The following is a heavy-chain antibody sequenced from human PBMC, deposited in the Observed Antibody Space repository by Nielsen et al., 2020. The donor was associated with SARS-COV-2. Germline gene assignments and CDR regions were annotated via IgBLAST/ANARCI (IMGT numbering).Heavy chain of an antibody. CDR3: ARDSTAMVFDY. CDR1: GFTFSSYS. CDR2: ISYDGSNK. J-gene: IGHJ4*02. V-gene: IGHV3-30*03. Sequence: GSLRLSCAASGFTFSSYSMNWVRQAPGKGLEWVAVISYDGSNKYYADSVKGRFTISRDNSKNTLYLQMNSLRAEDTAVYYCARDSTAMVFDYWGQGTLVTVSS. D-gene: IGHD5-18*01.